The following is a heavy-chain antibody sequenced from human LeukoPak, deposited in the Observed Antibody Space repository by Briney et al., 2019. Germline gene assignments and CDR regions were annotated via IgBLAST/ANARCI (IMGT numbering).Heavy chain of an antibody. D-gene: IGHD5-12*01. V-gene: IGHV3-23*01. Sequence: GGSLRLSCATSGFTFSNYAVSWVRQAPGKGLEWVSSISGSGGTTYYADSVKGRFTISRDNSKNTLYLQMNSLRAEDTAVYYCAKDPYRASSGLVDYWGQGTLDTVSS. J-gene: IGHJ4*02. CDR2: ISGSGGTT. CDR1: GFTFSNYA. CDR3: AKDPYRASSGLVDY.